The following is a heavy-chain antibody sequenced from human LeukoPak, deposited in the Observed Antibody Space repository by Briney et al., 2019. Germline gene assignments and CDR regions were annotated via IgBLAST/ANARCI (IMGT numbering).Heavy chain of an antibody. J-gene: IGHJ6*02. D-gene: IGHD6-19*01. V-gene: IGHV3-21*01. Sequence: GGSLRLSCAASGFTFSSYSMNWVRQAPGKGLEWVSSTGSSSSYIYYADSVKGRFTISRDNAKNSLYLQMNSLRAEDTAVYYCARGGSSGWHYCYGMDVWDQGTTVTVSS. CDR2: TGSSSSYI. CDR3: ARGGSSGWHYCYGMDV. CDR1: GFTFSSYS.